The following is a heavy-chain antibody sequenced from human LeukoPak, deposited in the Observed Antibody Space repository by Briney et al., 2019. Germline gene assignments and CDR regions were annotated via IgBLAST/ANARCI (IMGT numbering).Heavy chain of an antibody. D-gene: IGHD6-13*01. CDR1: VFTFSSYG. V-gene: IGHV3-30*02. CDR2: IRSDGNKK. Sequence: GGSLRLSCAASVFTFSSYGMYWVRQAPGKGLEWVAFIRSDGNKKYYADSVKGRFTISRDNSRNTLYLQMNSLRTEDTAVYYCAKSRWSAADPFDYWGQGTLVTVSS. J-gene: IGHJ4*02. CDR3: AKSRWSAADPFDY.